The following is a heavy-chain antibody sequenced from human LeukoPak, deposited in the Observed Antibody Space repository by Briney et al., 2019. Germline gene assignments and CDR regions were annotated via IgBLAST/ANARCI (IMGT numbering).Heavy chain of an antibody. D-gene: IGHD2-2*02. CDR1: GFTFSSYA. CDR3: AREKYCSSTSCYKGYHYYMDV. V-gene: IGHV3-23*01. Sequence: GGSLRLSCAASGFTFSSYAMSWVRQAPGEGLQWVSGISGSGSGTYYADSVKGRFTISRDNSKNTLYLQMNSLRAEDTAVYYCAREKYCSSTSCYKGYHYYMDVWGKGTTVTVSS. J-gene: IGHJ6*03. CDR2: ISGSGSGT.